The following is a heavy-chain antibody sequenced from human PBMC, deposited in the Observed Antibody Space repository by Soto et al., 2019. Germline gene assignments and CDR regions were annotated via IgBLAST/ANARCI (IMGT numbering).Heavy chain of an antibody. CDR3: ARARGYTYGPHTY. D-gene: IGHD5-18*01. V-gene: IGHV3-33*01. CDR1: GFTFNTYG. J-gene: IGHJ4*02. Sequence: GGSLRLSCAASGFTFNTYGMHWVRQAPGKGLEWVAVIWYDGSLKYYADSVKGRFTISRDNSKNTLYLQINSLRAEDTAVYYCARARGYTYGPHTYWGQGTLVTV. CDR2: IWYDGSLK.